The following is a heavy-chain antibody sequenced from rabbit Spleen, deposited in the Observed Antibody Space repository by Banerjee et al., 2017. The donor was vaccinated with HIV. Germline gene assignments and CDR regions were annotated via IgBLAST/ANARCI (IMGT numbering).Heavy chain of an antibody. J-gene: IGHJ6*01. CDR2: IYTGSSGST. V-gene: IGHV1S45*01. CDR3: ARDLDGVIGWNFGW. D-gene: IGHD4-1*01. CDR1: GFSFSSYW. Sequence: QEQLVESGGGLVQPEGSLTLTCTASGFSFSSYWICWVRQAPGKGLEWIACIYTGSSGSTYYASWVNGRFTISSHNAQNTLYLQLNSLTAADTATYFCARDLDGVIGWNFGWWGPGTLVTVS.